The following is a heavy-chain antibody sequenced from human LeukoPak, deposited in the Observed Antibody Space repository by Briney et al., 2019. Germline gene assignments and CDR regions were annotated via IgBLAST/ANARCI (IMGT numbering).Heavy chain of an antibody. J-gene: IGHJ3*02. Sequence: GGSLRLSCVASGFSLRKYYMSWVRQAPGKGLEGISVICEGGGTSVSDSVKGRFIISRDNSKNTVDLLMNTLRAEDTAVYYCARAGSTTFGVVIDGFDIWGRGTRVAVSS. CDR3: ARAGSTTFGVVIDGFDI. V-gene: IGHV3-53*01. CDR2: ICEGGGT. CDR1: GFSLRKYY. D-gene: IGHD3-3*01.